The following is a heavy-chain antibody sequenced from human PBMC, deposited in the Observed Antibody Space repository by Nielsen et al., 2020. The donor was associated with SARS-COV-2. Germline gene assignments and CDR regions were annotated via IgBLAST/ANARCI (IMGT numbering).Heavy chain of an antibody. J-gene: IGHJ6*02. CDR2: INTNTGNP. CDR1: GYKFTSYT. CDR3: ARLNQLVLLYYGVDV. D-gene: IGHD6-13*01. V-gene: IGHV7-4-1*02. Sequence: ASVKVSWKASGYKFTSYTMNWVRQAPGQGLEWMGWINTNTGNPTYAQGFTGRFVFSLDTSVSTAYLQISSLKAEDTAVYYCARLNQLVLLYYGVDVWGQGTTVTVSS.